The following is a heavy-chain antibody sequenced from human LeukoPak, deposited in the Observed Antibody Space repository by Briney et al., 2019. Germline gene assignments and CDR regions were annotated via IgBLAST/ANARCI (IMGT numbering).Heavy chain of an antibody. CDR2: INPNSGGT. J-gene: IGHJ5*02. V-gene: IGHV1-2*02. Sequence: ASVKVSCKASGYSFTDKFMHWVRQAPGQGLEWMGWINPNSGGTNYAQKFQGRVTMTTDTSMSTAYMELSRLTSDDTAVYYCARAGGRSWFDPWGQGTLVTVSS. CDR1: GYSFTDKF. CDR3: ARAGGRSWFDP.